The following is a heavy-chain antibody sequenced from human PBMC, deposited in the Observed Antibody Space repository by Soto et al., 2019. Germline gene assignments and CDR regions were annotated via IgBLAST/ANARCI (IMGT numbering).Heavy chain of an antibody. Sequence: QVQLQEPGPGLVKPSQTLSLTCTVSGGSISSGGYYWSWIRQHPGKGLEWIGYIYYSGSTYYNPSLKSRVTISVDTSKNQFSLKLSSVTAADTAVYYCARDRAYGGPHDAFDIWGQGTMVTVSS. V-gene: IGHV4-31*03. D-gene: IGHD4-17*01. CDR3: ARDRAYGGPHDAFDI. CDR2: IYYSGST. CDR1: GGSISSGGYY. J-gene: IGHJ3*02.